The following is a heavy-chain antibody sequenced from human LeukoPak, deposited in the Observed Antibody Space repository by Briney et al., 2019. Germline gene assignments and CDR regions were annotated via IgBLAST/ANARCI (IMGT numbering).Heavy chain of an antibody. D-gene: IGHD6-19*01. Sequence: SETLSLTCTVSGDSISSYYWTWIRQPPGKGLEWIGYIYHSGSTNYNASLKSRVTISVDTSNNHFSMKLNSVTAADTAVYYYARRTTYEAGYSSGWYDYWGQGILVTVSS. CDR1: GDSISSYY. J-gene: IGHJ4*02. CDR3: ARRTTYEAGYSSGWYDY. V-gene: IGHV4-59*01. CDR2: IYHSGST.